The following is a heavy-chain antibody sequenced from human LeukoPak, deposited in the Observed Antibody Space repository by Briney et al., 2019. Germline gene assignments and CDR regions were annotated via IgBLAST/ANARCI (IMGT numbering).Heavy chain of an antibody. CDR3: ARVRGDGYNFRGFDY. CDR1: GYTFTSYY. Sequence: ASVKVSCKASGYTFTSYYMHWVRQAPGQGLEWMGIINPSGGSTSYAQKFQGRVTMTRDTSTSTVYMELSSLRSEDTAVYYCARVRGDGYNFRGFDYWGQGTLVTVSS. D-gene: IGHD5-24*01. J-gene: IGHJ4*02. V-gene: IGHV1-46*01. CDR2: INPSGGST.